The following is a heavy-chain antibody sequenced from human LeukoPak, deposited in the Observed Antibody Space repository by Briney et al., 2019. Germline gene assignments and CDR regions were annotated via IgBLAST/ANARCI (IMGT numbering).Heavy chain of an antibody. D-gene: IGHD6-19*01. CDR3: AREGIAVAAYYYYYYYMDV. CDR2: INHCGSI. J-gene: IGHJ6*03. Sequence: SETLSLTCVVYGGSFSGYYWSWIRQPPGKGLEWIGEINHCGSINQNPSLKSRVSISVDTSKNQFSLKLSSVTAADTAVYYCAREGIAVAAYYYYYYYMDVWGKGTTVTISS. CDR1: GGSFSGYY. V-gene: IGHV4-34*01.